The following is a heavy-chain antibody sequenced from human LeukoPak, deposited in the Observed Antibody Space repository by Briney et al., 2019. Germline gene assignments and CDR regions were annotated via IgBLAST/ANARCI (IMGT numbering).Heavy chain of an antibody. CDR2: ISSNGGSI. Sequence: PGGSLRLSCSVSGFTFSTYAMHWVRQAPGKGLEYVSAISSNGGSIYYAASVKGRFTISRDSSKNTLYLQMSSLRAEDTAVYYCVKGSESYYDSKSDYWGQGVLVTVSS. J-gene: IGHJ4*02. CDR3: VKGSESYYDSKSDY. D-gene: IGHD3-22*01. V-gene: IGHV3-64D*08. CDR1: GFTFSTYA.